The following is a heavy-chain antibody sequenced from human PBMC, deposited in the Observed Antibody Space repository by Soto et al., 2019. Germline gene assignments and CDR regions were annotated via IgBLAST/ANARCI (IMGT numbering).Heavy chain of an antibody. D-gene: IGHD1-20*01. J-gene: IGHJ2*01. V-gene: IGHV4-59*12. CDR2: VYSNGDT. Sequence: QLQLQESGPGLVKPSETLSLTCTVSDGSISSYYWSWIRQPPGKGLEWIGYVYSNGDTSFNPSLKRRVTISVDPSRNRFSLRLNSVTAADPAVYYCARRITGDPHFDLWGRGTLVTVSS. CDR1: DGSISSYY. CDR3: ARRITGDPHFDL.